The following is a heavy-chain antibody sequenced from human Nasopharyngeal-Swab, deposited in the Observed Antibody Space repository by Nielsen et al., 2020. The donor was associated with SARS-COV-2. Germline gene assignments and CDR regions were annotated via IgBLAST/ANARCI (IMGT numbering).Heavy chain of an antibody. CDR3: ARDLRGYDNSAYQGLGY. J-gene: IGHJ4*02. CDR1: GFIFSSYG. Sequence: GESLKISCVASGFIFSSYGMHWVRQAPGKGLEWVAVIWYDGYSADSVKGRFTISRDNSKNTLYLQMNSLRAEDTAVYFYARDLRGYDNSAYQGLGYWGQGTLVTVSS. V-gene: IGHV3-33*01. D-gene: IGHD3-22*01. CDR2: IWYDG.